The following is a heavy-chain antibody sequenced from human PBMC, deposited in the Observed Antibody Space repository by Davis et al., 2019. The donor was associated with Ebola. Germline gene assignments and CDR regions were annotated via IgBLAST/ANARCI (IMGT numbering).Heavy chain of an antibody. D-gene: IGHD3-3*01. V-gene: IGHV4-30-2*01. CDR2: IYHSGST. Sequence: SETLSLTCAVSGGSISSGGYSWSWIRQPPGKGLEWIGHIYHSGSTYYNSSLKSRVTISVDRSKNQFSLKLSSVTAADTAVYYCARGFWSGYPHDYWGQGTLVTVSS. J-gene: IGHJ4*02. CDR1: GGSISSGGYS. CDR3: ARGFWSGYPHDY.